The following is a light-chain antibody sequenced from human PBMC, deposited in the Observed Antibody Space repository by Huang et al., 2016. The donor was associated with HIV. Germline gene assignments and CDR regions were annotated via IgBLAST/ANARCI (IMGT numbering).Light chain of an antibody. Sequence: DIQMTQFPTSLSASVEDRVTITCRAGQTIDKYLNWYQQKSGRAPKLLIYAASNLQSGVPSRFSGRGSGTHVSLTISSLQPEDSAIYYCQQSYRIPRTFGLGINLEI. CDR1: QTIDKY. CDR3: QQSYRIPRT. V-gene: IGKV1-39*01. J-gene: IGKJ2*01. CDR2: AAS.